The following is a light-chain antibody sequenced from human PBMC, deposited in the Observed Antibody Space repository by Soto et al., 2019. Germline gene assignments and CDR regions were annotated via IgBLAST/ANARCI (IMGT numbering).Light chain of an antibody. CDR3: QQYDSTPPT. CDR2: GAS. J-gene: IGKJ1*01. V-gene: IGKV3-20*01. CDR1: QSVKSNY. Sequence: EIVLTQSPGTLSLSPGERATLSCRASQSVKSNYLAWYQRKPAQAPRLLIYGASNRATDIPYRFSASGSGTDVTLPITRREAEDCAVYYCQQYDSTPPTFGQGTKVEVK.